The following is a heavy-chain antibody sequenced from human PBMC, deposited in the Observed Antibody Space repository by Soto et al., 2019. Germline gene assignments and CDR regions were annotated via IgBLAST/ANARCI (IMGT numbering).Heavy chain of an antibody. J-gene: IGHJ4*02. CDR2: ISHSGST. CDR1: GGSISSAAYY. V-gene: IGHV4-31*03. D-gene: IGHD5-18*01. CDR3: AGEYTYGLNFFDC. Sequence: QVQLQESGPGLVKPSQTLSLSCTVSGGSISSAAYYWSWIRQHPGKGLEWIGYISHSGSTYYTPSPKDRFINSADTAKNPFSLNLASVTAPDQAVYYCAGEYTYGLNFFDCWGQGALVTVSS.